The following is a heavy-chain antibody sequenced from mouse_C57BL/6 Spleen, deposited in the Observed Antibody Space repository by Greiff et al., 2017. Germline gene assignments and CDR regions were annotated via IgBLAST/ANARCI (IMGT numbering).Heavy chain of an antibody. CDR2: ISYDGSN. V-gene: IGHV3-6*01. CDR1: GYSITSGYY. J-gene: IGHJ2*01. D-gene: IGHD1-1*01. Sequence: DVKLVESGPGLVKPSQSLSLTCSVTGYSITSGYYWNWIRQFPGNKLEWMGYISYDGSNNYNPSLKNRISITRDTSKNQFFLKLNSVTTEDTATYYCARDRGSSYYFDYWGQGTTLTVSS. CDR3: ARDRGSSYYFDY.